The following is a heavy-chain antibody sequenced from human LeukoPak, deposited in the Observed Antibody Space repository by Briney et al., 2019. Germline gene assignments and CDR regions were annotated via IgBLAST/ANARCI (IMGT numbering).Heavy chain of an antibody. CDR1: GFTFSSYA. CDR3: AKSTITAGHFDY. CDR2: ISGSGGST. Sequence: GGSLRLSRAASGFTFSSYAMSWVRQAPGKGLEWVLAISGSGGSTYYADSVKGRFTISRDNSKNTLYLQMNSLRAEDTAVYYCAKSTITAGHFDYGGQGTLVTVSS. V-gene: IGHV3-23*01. D-gene: IGHD5-18*01. J-gene: IGHJ4*02.